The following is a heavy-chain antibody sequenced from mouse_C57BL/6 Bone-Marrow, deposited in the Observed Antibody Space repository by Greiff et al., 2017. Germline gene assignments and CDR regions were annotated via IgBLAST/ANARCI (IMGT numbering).Heavy chain of an antibody. CDR2: ISNGGGST. Sequence: EVQGVESGGGLVQPGGSLKLSCAASGFTFSDYYMYWVRQTPEKRLEWVAYISNGGGSTYYPDTVKGRFTISRDNAKNTLYLQMSRLKSEDTAMYYCARHVGTTVVAPGFAYWGQGTLVTVSA. CDR1: GFTFSDYY. J-gene: IGHJ3*01. V-gene: IGHV5-12*01. CDR3: ARHVGTTVVAPGFAY. D-gene: IGHD1-1*01.